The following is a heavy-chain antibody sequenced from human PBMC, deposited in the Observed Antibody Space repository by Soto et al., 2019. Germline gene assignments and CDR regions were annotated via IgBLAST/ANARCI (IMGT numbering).Heavy chain of an antibody. Sequence: EVQLVESGGGLVQPGGSLRLSCVASGFTFSTYSMNWVRQAPGKGLEWVSYISSSSSPVYYADSVKGRFTISRDNAKNSLYLQMNSLRAEDTAVYYCASSSGNFGSWGQGTLVTVSS. J-gene: IGHJ4*02. CDR1: GFTFSTYS. V-gene: IGHV3-48*01. CDR3: ASSSGNFGS. CDR2: ISSSSSPV. D-gene: IGHD6-19*01.